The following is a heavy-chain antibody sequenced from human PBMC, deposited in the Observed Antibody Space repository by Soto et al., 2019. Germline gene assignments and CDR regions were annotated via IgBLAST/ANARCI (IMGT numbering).Heavy chain of an antibody. CDR3: ARGGRVGYCSGGSCYVEVDNWFDP. D-gene: IGHD2-15*01. J-gene: IGHJ5*02. V-gene: IGHV1-8*01. CDR1: GYTFTSYD. Sequence: ASVKVSCKASGYTFTSYDINWVRQATGQGLEWMGWMNPNSGNTGYAQKFQGRVTMTRNTSISTAYMELSSLRSEDTAVYYCARGGRVGYCSGGSCYVEVDNWFDPWGQGTLVTVSS. CDR2: MNPNSGNT.